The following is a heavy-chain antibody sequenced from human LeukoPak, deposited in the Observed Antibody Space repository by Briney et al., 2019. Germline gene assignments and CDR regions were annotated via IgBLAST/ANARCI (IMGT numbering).Heavy chain of an antibody. J-gene: IGHJ4*02. D-gene: IGHD6-13*01. V-gene: IGHV3-23*01. CDR3: AKDGSSSWIDY. Sequence: GGSLRLSCAASGLTFSSYAMSWVRQAPGNGLEWVSAISGSGGSTFYADSVKGRFTISRDNSKNTLYLQMSSLRAEDTAVYYCAKDGSSSWIDYWGQGTLVTVSS. CDR2: ISGSGGST. CDR1: GLTFSSYA.